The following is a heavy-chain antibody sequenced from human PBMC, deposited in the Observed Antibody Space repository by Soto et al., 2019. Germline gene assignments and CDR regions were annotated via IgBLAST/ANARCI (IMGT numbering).Heavy chain of an antibody. V-gene: IGHV3-15*01. CDR3: TTGLGQQELDLDY. D-gene: IGHD6-13*01. CDR2: IKSKTDGGTT. CDR1: VFTFNNDW. Sequence: EVQLVEAGGGLVKPGGSLRLSCTASVFTFNNDWRSWVRQAPGQGLEWVGRIKSKTDGGTTDYAAPVNGRFTISRDDSENMLYLQMNSRQTEDTAVYYCTTGLGQQELDLDYWGQGTLLTVSS. J-gene: IGHJ4*02.